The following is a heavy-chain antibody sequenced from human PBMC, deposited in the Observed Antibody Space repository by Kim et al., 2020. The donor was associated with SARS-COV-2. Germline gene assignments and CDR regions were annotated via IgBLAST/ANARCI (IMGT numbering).Heavy chain of an antibody. CDR1: GGSISSYY. V-gene: IGHV4-59*13. CDR2: IYYSGST. D-gene: IGHD3-10*01. CDR3: ARSPLLLWFGELSAFWSGSFDY. Sequence: SETLSLTCTVSGGSISSYYWSWIRQPPGKGLEWIGYIYYSGSTNYNPSLKSRVTISVDTSKNQFSLKLSSVTAADTAVYYCARSPLLLWFGELSAFWSGSFDYWGQGTLVTVSS. J-gene: IGHJ4*02.